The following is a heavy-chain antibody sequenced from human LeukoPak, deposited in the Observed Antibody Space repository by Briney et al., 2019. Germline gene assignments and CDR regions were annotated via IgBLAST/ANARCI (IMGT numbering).Heavy chain of an antibody. Sequence: GASVKVSCKVSGYTLTELSMHWVRQAPGKGLEWMGGFDPEDGETIYAQKFQGRVTMTEDTSTDTAYMELSSLRSEDTAVYYCATVSEVRSSSWPDYFDYWGQGTLVTVSS. V-gene: IGHV1-24*01. CDR1: GYTLTELS. J-gene: IGHJ4*02. CDR2: FDPEDGET. CDR3: ATVSEVRSSSWPDYFDY. D-gene: IGHD6-13*01.